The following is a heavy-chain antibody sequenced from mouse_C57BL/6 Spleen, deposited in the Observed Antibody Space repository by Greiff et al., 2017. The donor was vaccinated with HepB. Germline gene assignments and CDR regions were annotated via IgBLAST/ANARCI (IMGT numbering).Heavy chain of an antibody. D-gene: IGHD1-1*01. CDR1: GYTFTSYD. J-gene: IGHJ1*03. CDR2: IYPRDGST. Sequence: QVQLKQSGPELVKPGASVKLSCKASGYTFTSYDINWVKQRPGQGLEWIGWIYPRDGSTKYNEKFKGKATLTVDTSSSTAYMELPSLTSEDSAVYFCARFPHYYGSSYVYWYFDVWGTGTTVTVSS. V-gene: IGHV1-85*01. CDR3: ARFPHYYGSSYVYWYFDV.